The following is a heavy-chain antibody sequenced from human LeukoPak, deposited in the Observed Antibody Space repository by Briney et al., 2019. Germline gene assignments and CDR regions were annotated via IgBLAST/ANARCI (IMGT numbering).Heavy chain of an antibody. CDR3: ARRGVGYINWFDP. CDR2: IYPGDSDT. D-gene: IGHD5-18*01. V-gene: IGHV5-51*01. J-gene: IGHJ5*02. Sequence: GESLKTSCEASGYTFTNYWIGWLRQMPGKGLEWMGIIYPGDSDTRYSPSFQGQVTISADKSINTSYLQWNSLKASDTAMYYCARRGVGYINWFDPWGQGTLVTVSS. CDR1: GYTFTNYW.